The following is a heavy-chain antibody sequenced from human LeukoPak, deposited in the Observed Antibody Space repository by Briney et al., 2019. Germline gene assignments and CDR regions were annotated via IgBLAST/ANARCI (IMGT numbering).Heavy chain of an antibody. V-gene: IGHV3-33*01. Sequence: GGSLRLSCAASGFTFSSYGVHWVRQAPGKGLEWVAVIWYDGSNKYYADSVKGRFTISRDNSKNTLYLQMNSLRAEDTAVYYCARDRDSSGWYYFDYWGQGTLVTVSS. J-gene: IGHJ4*02. CDR3: ARDRDSSGWYYFDY. CDR1: GFTFSSYG. D-gene: IGHD6-19*01. CDR2: IWYDGSNK.